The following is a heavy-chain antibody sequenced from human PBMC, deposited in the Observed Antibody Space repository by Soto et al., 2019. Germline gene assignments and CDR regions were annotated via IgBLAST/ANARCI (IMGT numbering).Heavy chain of an antibody. J-gene: IGHJ4*02. CDR1: GFTFRTYG. Sequence: QVQLVESGGGVVQPGRSLRLSCAASGFTFRTYGMHWVRQAPGTGLEWVAVIWYDGSNKYYADSVKGRFPISRDNSKNTLYLQMNSLRAEDTAVYYCARDAEMATSPRYFDYWGQGTLVTVSS. CDR2: IWYDGSNK. D-gene: IGHD5-12*01. V-gene: IGHV3-33*01. CDR3: ARDAEMATSPRYFDY.